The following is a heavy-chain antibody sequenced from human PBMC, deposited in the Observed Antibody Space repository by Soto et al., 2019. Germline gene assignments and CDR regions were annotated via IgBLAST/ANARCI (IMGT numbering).Heavy chain of an antibody. J-gene: IGHJ5*02. CDR1: GGSISSGGYY. D-gene: IGHD3-16*01. CDR2: IYYSGST. Sequence: NPSETLSLTCTVSGGSISSGGYYWSWTRQHPGKGLEWIGYIYYSGSTYYNPSLKSRVTIPVDTSKNQFSLKLSSVTAADTAVYYCARDGGSLGIDPWGQGTLVTVSS. V-gene: IGHV4-31*03. CDR3: ARDGGSLGIDP.